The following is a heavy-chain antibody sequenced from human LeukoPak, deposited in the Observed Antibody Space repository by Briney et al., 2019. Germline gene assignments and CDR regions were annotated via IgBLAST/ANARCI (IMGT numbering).Heavy chain of an antibody. CDR3: ARAPKIRETGYFDF. V-gene: IGHV4-34*01. Sequence: SETLSLTCAVYGVSLTTYYCGLIRQSPGKGLEWIAEINHRGDTNYNPSVKSRVTISVDTSKNQFSPKVRSLTAADTVVYSCARAPKIRETGYFDFWGQGTLVTVSS. D-gene: IGHD1-1*01. CDR2: INHRGDT. J-gene: IGHJ4*03. CDR1: GVSLTTYY.